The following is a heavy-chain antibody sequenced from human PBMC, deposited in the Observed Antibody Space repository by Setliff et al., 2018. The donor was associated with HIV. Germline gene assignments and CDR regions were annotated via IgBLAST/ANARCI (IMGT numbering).Heavy chain of an antibody. Sequence: NPSETLSLTCTVSGGSISSGDYYWSWIRQPPVKGLDWIGYIYYSGSTYYNPSLRSRVTISLDTSKNKFSLKLSSVTAADTAVYFCARVRSDGNGFDDWGQGTLVTVSS. D-gene: IGHD2-15*01. CDR1: GGSISSGDYY. CDR3: ARVRSDGNGFDD. V-gene: IGHV4-30-4*08. J-gene: IGHJ4*02. CDR2: IYYSGST.